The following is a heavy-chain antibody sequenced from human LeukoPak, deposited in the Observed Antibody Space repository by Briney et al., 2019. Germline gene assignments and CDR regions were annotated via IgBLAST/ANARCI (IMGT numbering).Heavy chain of an antibody. CDR3: AGERGEEYSSGWYKRNYFDN. J-gene: IGHJ4*02. V-gene: IGHV4-34*01. Sequence: PSETLSLTCAVWGGSFNVFYWIWIRQPPGKGLEWIASGDYSGGTYYNPSLESRVAISADMSKNQFSLKLTSVTGADTAVYYCAGERGEEYSSGWYKRNYFDNWGQGIRVTVSS. CDR2: GDYSGGT. CDR1: GGSFNVFY. D-gene: IGHD6-19*01.